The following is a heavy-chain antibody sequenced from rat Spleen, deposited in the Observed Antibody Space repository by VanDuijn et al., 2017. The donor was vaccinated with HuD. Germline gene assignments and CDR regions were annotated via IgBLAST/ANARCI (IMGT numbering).Heavy chain of an antibody. J-gene: IGHJ2*01. CDR2: ITNTGGST. V-gene: IGHV5-29*01. CDR1: GFTFSNYG. D-gene: IGHD1-11*01. CDR3: TRLYGVYCQSWVLSRGQGNLTGVGSVETTAPSVLYAPYSESYY. Sequence: EVQLVESDGGLVQPGRSLKLSCAASGFTFSNYGMAWVRQAPTKGLEWVASITNTGGSTYYPDSVKGRFTISRDNAKSTLYLQMNSLQTDDTAIYLSTRLYGVYCQSWVLSRGQGNLTGVGSVETTAPSVLYAPYSESYY.